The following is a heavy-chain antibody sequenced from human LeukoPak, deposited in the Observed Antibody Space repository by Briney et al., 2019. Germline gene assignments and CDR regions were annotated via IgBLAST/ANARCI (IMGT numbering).Heavy chain of an antibody. CDR2: ISGSGGSA. J-gene: IGHJ4*02. CDR3: IPVAGTGFDY. D-gene: IGHD6-19*01. CDR1: GFAFSRYA. Sequence: GGSLRLSCAASGFAFSRYAMTWVRQAPGKGLEWVSAISGSGGSAYYADSVKGRFTISRDNSKNTLFLQMNSLRAEDTAVYYGIPVAGTGFDYWGQGTLVTVSS. V-gene: IGHV3-23*01.